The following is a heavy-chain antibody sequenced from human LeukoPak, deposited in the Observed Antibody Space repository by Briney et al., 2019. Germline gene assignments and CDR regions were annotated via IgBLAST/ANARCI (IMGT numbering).Heavy chain of an antibody. CDR2: INPNSGGT. V-gene: IGHV1-2*06. Sequence: SVKVSCKASGYTFTGYYMHWVRQAPGQGLEWMGRINPNSGGTNYAQKFQGRVTMTRDTSISTAYMELSRLRSDDTAVYYCARARDGYNPDFDYWGQGTLVTVSS. CDR1: GYTFTGYY. D-gene: IGHD5-24*01. CDR3: ARARDGYNPDFDY. J-gene: IGHJ4*02.